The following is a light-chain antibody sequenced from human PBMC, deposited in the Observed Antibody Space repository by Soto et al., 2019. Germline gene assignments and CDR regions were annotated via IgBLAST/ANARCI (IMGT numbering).Light chain of an antibody. V-gene: IGKV3-15*01. CDR1: QGVRSN. CDR2: DTS. CDR3: QHYANWPLT. Sequence: EVVMTQSPTTLSVSPGARFSLSCRASQGVRSNLASYQQKPGQTPRLLIYDTSIRATGVPARFRGSASGTEFTLTITSLKSEDFAVYYCQHYANWPLTFGGGTKV. J-gene: IGKJ4*01.